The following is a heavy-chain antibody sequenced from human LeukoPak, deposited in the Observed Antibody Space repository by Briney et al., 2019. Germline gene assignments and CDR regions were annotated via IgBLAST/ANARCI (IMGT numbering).Heavy chain of an antibody. CDR1: GYTFTSYG. V-gene: IGHV1-18*01. CDR2: ISAYNGNT. CDR3: AREWENGYPLHYYYYGMDV. D-gene: IGHD5-18*01. J-gene: IGHJ6*02. Sequence: ASVKVSCKASGYTFTSYGISWVRQAPGQGLEWMGWISAYNGNTNYAQKLQGRVTMTTDTSTSTAYMELRSLRSDDTAVYYCAREWENGYPLHYYYYGMDVWGQGTTVTVSS.